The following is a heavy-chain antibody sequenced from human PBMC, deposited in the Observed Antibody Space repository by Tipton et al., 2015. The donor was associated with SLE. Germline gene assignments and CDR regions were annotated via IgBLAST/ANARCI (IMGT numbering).Heavy chain of an antibody. Sequence: TLSLTCTVSGGSISGYYWSWIRQPPGKGLEWIGYVSYSGTTDYNPSLKSRVSISVDTSKNQVSLKLNSVTAADTAVYYCARHDYDSNGYYQHYFDYWGRGTLVTVSS. J-gene: IGHJ4*02. CDR3: ARHDYDSNGYYQHYFDY. V-gene: IGHV4-59*08. CDR2: VSYSGTT. D-gene: IGHD3-22*01. CDR1: GGSISGYY.